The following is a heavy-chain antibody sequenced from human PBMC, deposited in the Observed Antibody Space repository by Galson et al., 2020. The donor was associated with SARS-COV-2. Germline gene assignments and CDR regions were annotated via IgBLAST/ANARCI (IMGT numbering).Heavy chain of an antibody. V-gene: IGHV3-74*01. D-gene: IGHD6-13*01. CDR1: GFTFSSSW. Sequence: GESLKISCAASGFTFSSSWMYWVRQGPGKGLVWVSHINRDGSTTRYADSVKGRFTISRDNAKNTLYLQMSSLRVEDTAVYYCASVIADVTLDYWGQGTLVTVSS. CDR3: ASVIADVTLDY. CDR2: INRDGSTT. J-gene: IGHJ4*02.